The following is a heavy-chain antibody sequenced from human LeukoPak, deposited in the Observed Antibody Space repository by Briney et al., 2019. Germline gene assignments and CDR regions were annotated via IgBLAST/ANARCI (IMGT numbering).Heavy chain of an antibody. D-gene: IGHD6-19*01. CDR1: GFIFSNYW. V-gene: IGHV3-74*01. CDR3: ARVAGIGTYYYYMDV. CDR2: INSDGRST. J-gene: IGHJ6*03. Sequence: TGGSLRLSCAASGFIFSNYWMHWVRQAPGKGLVWVACINSDGRSTIFADSVKGRFTISRDNAKNTLYLQMNSLGGEDTAVYYCARVAGIGTYYYYMDVWGKGTTVTVSS.